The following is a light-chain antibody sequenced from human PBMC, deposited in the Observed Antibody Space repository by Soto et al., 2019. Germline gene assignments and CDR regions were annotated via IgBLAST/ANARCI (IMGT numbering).Light chain of an antibody. CDR1: QSILYNSNNKHY. V-gene: IGKV4-1*01. J-gene: IGKJ4*01. CDR3: QQYYSTPLT. Sequence: DIVMTQSPDSLAVSLGESATINCKPSQSILYNSNNKHYLAWYQHKPGQPPRLLIYWASTLKSGVPDRFSGSGSGRDFTLTNRSLQPEDVAAYYCQQYYSTPLTFGGGTKVGIK. CDR2: WAS.